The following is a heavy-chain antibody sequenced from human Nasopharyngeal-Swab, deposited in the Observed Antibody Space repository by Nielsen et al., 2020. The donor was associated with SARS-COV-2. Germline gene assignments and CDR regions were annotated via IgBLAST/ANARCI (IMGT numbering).Heavy chain of an antibody. Sequence: GSLRLSCAVYGGSFSDYTCSWIRQPPGKGLEWLGEINHNGGTNYSPSLKSRATMSVDTSKNQFSLKLSSVTAADTAVYYCAGNSAYVLWDYWGQGVLVTVSS. J-gene: IGHJ4*02. CDR3: AGNSAYVLWDY. CDR1: GGSFSDYT. V-gene: IGHV4-34*01. D-gene: IGHD5-12*01. CDR2: INHNGGT.